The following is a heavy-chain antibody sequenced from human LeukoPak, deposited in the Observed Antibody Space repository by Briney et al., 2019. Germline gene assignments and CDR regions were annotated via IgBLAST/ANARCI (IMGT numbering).Heavy chain of an antibody. Sequence: ETSRTLSLTCAVSGGSISSNNWWSWVRQPPGKGLEWIGEIYHSGSTNYNPSLKSRVTISVDKSKNQFSLRLNSVTAADTAVYYCARLHAAVVDYYYGMDVWGQGTTVTVSS. CDR2: IYHSGST. J-gene: IGHJ6*02. D-gene: IGHD6-13*01. CDR1: GGSISSNNW. CDR3: ARLHAAVVDYYYGMDV. V-gene: IGHV4-4*02.